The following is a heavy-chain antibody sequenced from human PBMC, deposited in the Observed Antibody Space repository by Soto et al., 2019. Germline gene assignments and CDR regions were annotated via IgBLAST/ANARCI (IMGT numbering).Heavy chain of an antibody. Sequence: PGGSLRLSCAASGFTFSSYAMSWARQAPGRGLEWVSSVSISSDGPYYADSVKGRFTISRDNSKNTLYLQLNSLRGEDTATYYCAKNYFFDSWGQGTPVTVSS. V-gene: IGHV3-23*01. J-gene: IGHJ4*02. CDR2: VSISSDGP. CDR3: AKNYFFDS. CDR1: GFTFSSYA.